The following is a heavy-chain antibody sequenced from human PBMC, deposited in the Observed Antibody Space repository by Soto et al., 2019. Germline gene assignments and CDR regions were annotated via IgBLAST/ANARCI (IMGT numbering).Heavy chain of an antibody. V-gene: IGHV2-26*01. CDR1: GFSLTTGKMG. J-gene: IGHJ6*02. Sequence: SGPTLVNPTETLTLTCTVPGFSLTTGKMGVSWIRQPPGKALEWLAHIFSDNERSYSTSLQGRLTISKDTSGSQVVLSMTNVDPVDTATYYCARMNVDSYQFYYAMDVWGQGTTVTVSS. D-gene: IGHD4-17*01. CDR3: ARMNVDSYQFYYAMDV. CDR2: IFSDNER.